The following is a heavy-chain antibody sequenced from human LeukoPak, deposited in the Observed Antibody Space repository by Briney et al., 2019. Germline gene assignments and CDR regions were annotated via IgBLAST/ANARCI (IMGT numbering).Heavy chain of an antibody. V-gene: IGHV4-59*12. D-gene: IGHD5-12*01. J-gene: IGHJ4*02. CDR1: GGSISSYY. CDR2: IYYSGST. CDR3: ASGSGNGRDQYFDT. Sequence: SETLSLTCTVSGGSISSYYWSWIRQPPGKGLEWIGYIYYSGSTNYNPSLKSRVTISVDTSKNQFSLKLNSVTAADTAVYFCASGSGNGRDQYFDTWGQGTQVTVSS.